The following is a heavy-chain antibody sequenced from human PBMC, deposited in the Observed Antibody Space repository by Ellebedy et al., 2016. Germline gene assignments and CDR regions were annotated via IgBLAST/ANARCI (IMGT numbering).Heavy chain of an antibody. V-gene: IGHV3-23*01. J-gene: IGHJ4*02. CDR2: ISAGGDIT. Sequence: GESLKISXAASGFTLSSYSMNWVRQAPGGGLEWVSTISAGGDITFSADSVKGRFTISRDNSRDTLYLQMNSLRAEDTAVYYCYYGHYSGSWGQGTLVTVSS. D-gene: IGHD4-17*01. CDR1: GFTLSSYS. CDR3: YYGHYSGS.